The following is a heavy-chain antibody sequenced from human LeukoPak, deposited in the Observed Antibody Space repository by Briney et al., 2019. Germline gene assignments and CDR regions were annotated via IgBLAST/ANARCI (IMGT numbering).Heavy chain of an antibody. D-gene: IGHD2-2*01. J-gene: IGHJ5*02. V-gene: IGHV4-59*01. CDR3: ARRLKPRGIVVVPAADGWFDP. CDR2: IYYSGST. Sequence: PSETLSLTCTVSGGSISSYYWSWIRQPPGKGLEWIGYIYYSGSTNYNPSLKSRVTISVDTSKNQFSLKLGSVTAADTAVYYCARRLKPRGIVVVPAADGWFDPWGQGTLVTVSS. CDR1: GGSISSYY.